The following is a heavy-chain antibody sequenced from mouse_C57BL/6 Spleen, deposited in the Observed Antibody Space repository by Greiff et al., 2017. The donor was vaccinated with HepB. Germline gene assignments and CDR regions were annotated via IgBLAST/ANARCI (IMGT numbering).Heavy chain of an antibody. CDR2: ISSGSSTI. CDR3: ARGFITTVVAFYAMDY. CDR1: GFTFSDYG. V-gene: IGHV5-17*01. Sequence: VQLKESGGGLVKPGGSLKLSCAASGFTFSDYGMHWVRQAPEKGLEWVAYISSGSSTIYYADTVKGRFTISRDNAKNTLFLQMTSLRSEDTAMYYCARGFITTVVAFYAMDYWGQGTSVTVSS. D-gene: IGHD1-1*01. J-gene: IGHJ4*01.